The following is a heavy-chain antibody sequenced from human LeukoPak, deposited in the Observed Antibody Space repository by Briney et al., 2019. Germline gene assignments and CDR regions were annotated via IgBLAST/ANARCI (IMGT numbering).Heavy chain of an antibody. J-gene: IGHJ4*02. Sequence: GGSLRLSCAASGFTFSSYAMHWVRQAPGKGLEWVAVISYDGSNKYYADSVKGRFTISRDNSKNTLYLQMNSLRAEDTAVYYCARGLGLLGNYWGQGTLVTVSS. CDR3: ARGLGLLGNY. CDR1: GFTFSSYA. D-gene: IGHD2/OR15-2a*01. V-gene: IGHV3-30*04. CDR2: ISYDGSNK.